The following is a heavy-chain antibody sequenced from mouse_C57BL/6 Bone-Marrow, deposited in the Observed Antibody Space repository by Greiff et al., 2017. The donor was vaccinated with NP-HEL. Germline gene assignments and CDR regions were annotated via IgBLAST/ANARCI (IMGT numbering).Heavy chain of an antibody. D-gene: IGHD1-1*01. V-gene: IGHV5-17*01. CDR1: GFTFSDYG. CDR3: ANTVVAYYYAMDY. CDR2: ISSGSSTI. Sequence: EVKLMESGGGLVKPGGSLKLSCAASGFTFSDYGMHWVRQAPEKGLEWVAYISSGSSTIYYADTVKGRFTISRDNAKNTLFLQMTSLRSEDTAMYYCANTVVAYYYAMDYWGQGTSVTVSS. J-gene: IGHJ4*01.